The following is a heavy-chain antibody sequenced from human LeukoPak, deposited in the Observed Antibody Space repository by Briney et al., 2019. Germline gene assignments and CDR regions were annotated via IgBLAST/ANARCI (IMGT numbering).Heavy chain of an antibody. J-gene: IGHJ4*02. CDR2: INHSGST. CDR1: GGSFSGYY. Sequence: SETLSLTCAVYGGSFSGYYWSWIRQPPGKGLEWIGEINHSGSTNYNPSLKSRVTISVDTSKNQFSLKLSSVTAADTAVYYCARVGGDYYDSSGYYYLDYWGQGTLVTVSS. CDR3: ARVGGDYYDSSGYYYLDY. D-gene: IGHD3-22*01. V-gene: IGHV4-34*01.